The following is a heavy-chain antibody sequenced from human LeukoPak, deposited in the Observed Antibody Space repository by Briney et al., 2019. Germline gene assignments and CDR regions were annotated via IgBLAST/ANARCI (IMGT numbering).Heavy chain of an antibody. CDR2: INPSGGST. D-gene: IGHD2-2*01. CDR3: TRAPGYLCSITSCYESLSFDY. J-gene: IGHJ4*02. V-gene: IGHV1-46*01. CDR1: GYTFTSYY. Sequence: ASVKVSCKASGYTFTSYYMHWVRQAPGQGLEWMGIINPSGGSTSYAQKFQGRVTMTRDMSTSPVYMELSRLRSDDTAVYYCTRAPGYLCSITSCYESLSFDYWGQGTLVTVSS.